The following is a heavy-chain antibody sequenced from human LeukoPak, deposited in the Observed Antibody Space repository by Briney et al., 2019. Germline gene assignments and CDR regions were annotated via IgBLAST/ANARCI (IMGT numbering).Heavy chain of an antibody. V-gene: IGHV4-4*07. D-gene: IGHD6-19*01. Sequence: SETLSLTCTVSGGSISSYYWSWIRQPAGKGLEWIGRIYTSGSTNYNPSLKSRVTISVDTSKNQFSLKLSSVTAADTAVYYCARAIGSGWWQYYFDYWGQGTLVTVSS. CDR3: ARAIGSGWWQYYFDY. CDR2: IYTSGST. CDR1: GGSISSYY. J-gene: IGHJ4*02.